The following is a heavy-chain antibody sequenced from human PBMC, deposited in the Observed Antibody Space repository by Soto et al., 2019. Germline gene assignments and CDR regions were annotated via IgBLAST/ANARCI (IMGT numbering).Heavy chain of an antibody. CDR1: GGSISSYY. D-gene: IGHD3-3*01. CDR2: IYYSGST. CDR3: ARVGIWSGYYYYGMDV. J-gene: IGHJ6*02. Sequence: PLETLSLTCTVAGGSISSYYWSWIRQPPGKGLEWIGYIYYSGSTNYNPSLKSRVTISVDTSKNQFSLKLSSVTAADTAVYYCARVGIWSGYYYYGMDVWGQGTTVNVSS. V-gene: IGHV4-59*01.